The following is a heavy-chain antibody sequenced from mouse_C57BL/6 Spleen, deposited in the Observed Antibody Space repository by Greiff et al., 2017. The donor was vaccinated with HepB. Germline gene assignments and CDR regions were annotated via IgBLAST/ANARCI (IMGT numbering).Heavy chain of an antibody. CDR1: GFTFNDYQ. V-gene: IGHV7-4*01. CDR3: VKAVSSGSSYTWFAY. CDR2: IRNKANGYTT. D-gene: IGHD1-1*01. J-gene: IGHJ3*01. Sequence: EVKLMDSGGGLVQPGASLRLSCAASGFTFNDYQMSWVRQAPGKAPEWLALIRNKANGYTTEYTASVKGRFTISRDNSQNILYLQMNTLRAEDSATYYCVKAVSSGSSYTWFAYWGQGTLVTVSA.